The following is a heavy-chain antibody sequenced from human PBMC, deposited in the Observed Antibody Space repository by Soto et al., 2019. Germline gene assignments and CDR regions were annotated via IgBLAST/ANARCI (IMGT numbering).Heavy chain of an antibody. CDR3: AAGFPPDY. D-gene: IGHD3-10*01. Sequence: EVQLVESGGVLVQPGGSLRVSCAASGFTFSTSWMNWVRQAPGKGLEWVANINGHGSEEYYVDSVRGRFTNSRDNVKNSLFLQMNSLRAEDTAVYYCAAGFPPDYWGQGTLVTVSS. CDR2: INGHGSEE. V-gene: IGHV3-7*01. J-gene: IGHJ4*02. CDR1: GFTFSTSW.